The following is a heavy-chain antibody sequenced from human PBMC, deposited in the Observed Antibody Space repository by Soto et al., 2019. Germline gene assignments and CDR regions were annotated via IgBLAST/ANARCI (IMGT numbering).Heavy chain of an antibody. Sequence: EVQLVESGGGLVQPGGSLRLPCAASGFIFSSYWMHWVRQAPGKGLVWVSRINSDGSSTSYADSVKGRFTISRDNAKNSLYLQMNSLRAEDTAVYYCARASVVVAAATREDYWGQGTLVTVSS. CDR2: INSDGSST. CDR3: ARASVVVAAATREDY. V-gene: IGHV3-74*01. J-gene: IGHJ4*02. CDR1: GFIFSSYW. D-gene: IGHD2-15*01.